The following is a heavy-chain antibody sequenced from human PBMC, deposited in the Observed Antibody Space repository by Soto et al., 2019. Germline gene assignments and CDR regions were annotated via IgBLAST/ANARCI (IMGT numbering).Heavy chain of an antibody. CDR3: ARDGLDCSSTSCYAFYYYYGMDV. CDR1: GGTFSSYT. J-gene: IGHJ6*02. V-gene: IGHV1-69*08. D-gene: IGHD2-2*01. CDR2: IIPILGIA. Sequence: QVQLVQSGAEVKKPGSSVKVSCKASGGTFSSYTISWVRQAPGQGLEWMGRIIPILGIANYAQKFQGRVTITADKSTSTAYMELSSRRSEDTAVYYCARDGLDCSSTSCYAFYYYYGMDVWGQGTTVTVSS.